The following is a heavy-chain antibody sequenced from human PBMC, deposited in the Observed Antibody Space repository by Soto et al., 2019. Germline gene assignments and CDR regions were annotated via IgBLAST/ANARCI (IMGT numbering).Heavy chain of an antibody. V-gene: IGHV4-39*01. CDR1: GGSISSSSYY. CDR2: IYYSGNSGST. J-gene: IGHJ6*02. CDR3: ARTRTVAYYYGMDV. Sequence: SETLSLTCTVSGGSISSSSYYWGWLRQPPGKGLEWIGSIYYSGNSGSTYYNPSLKSRVTISVDTSKNQFSLKLSSVTAADTAVYYCARTRTVAYYYGMDVWGQGTTVTVSS. D-gene: IGHD4-4*01.